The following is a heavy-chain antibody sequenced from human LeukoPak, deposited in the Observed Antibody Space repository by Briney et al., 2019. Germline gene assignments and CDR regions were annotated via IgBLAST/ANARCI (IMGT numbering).Heavy chain of an antibody. D-gene: IGHD3-3*01. Sequence: GASVKVSCKASGYTFTSYAMHWVRQAPGQRLEWMGWINAGNGNTKYSQKFQGRVTMTRNTSISTAYMELSSLRSEDTAVYYCARAARRITIFGVVISRWFDPWGQGTLVTVSS. CDR3: ARAARRITIFGVVISRWFDP. V-gene: IGHV1-3*01. CDR2: INAGNGNT. CDR1: GYTFTSYA. J-gene: IGHJ5*02.